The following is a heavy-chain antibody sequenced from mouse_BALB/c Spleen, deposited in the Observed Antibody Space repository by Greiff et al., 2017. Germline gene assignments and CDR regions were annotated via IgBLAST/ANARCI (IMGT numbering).Heavy chain of an antibody. D-gene: IGHD2-10*02. V-gene: IGHV1-20*02. CDR2: INPYNGDT. Sequence: EVQLQQSGPELVKPGASVKISCKASGYSFTGYFMNWVMQSHGKSLEWIGRINPYNGDTFYNQKFKGKATLTVDKSSSTAHMELRSLASEDSAVYYCARRYGNYYAMDYWGQGTSVTVSS. CDR1: GYSFTGYF. CDR3: ARRYGNYYAMDY. J-gene: IGHJ4*01.